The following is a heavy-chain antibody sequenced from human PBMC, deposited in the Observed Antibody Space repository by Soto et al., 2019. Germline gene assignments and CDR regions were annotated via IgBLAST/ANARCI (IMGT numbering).Heavy chain of an antibody. D-gene: IGHD2-2*01. Sequence: PGGSLRLSCAASGFTFSSYAMSWVRQAPGKGLEWVSAISGSGGSTYYADSVKGRFTISRDNSKNTLYLQMNSLRAEDTAVYYCAKGIGYCSSTSCRDPYYYYCYMDVWGKGTTVTVSS. J-gene: IGHJ6*03. CDR3: AKGIGYCSSTSCRDPYYYYCYMDV. V-gene: IGHV3-23*01. CDR1: GFTFSSYA. CDR2: ISGSGGST.